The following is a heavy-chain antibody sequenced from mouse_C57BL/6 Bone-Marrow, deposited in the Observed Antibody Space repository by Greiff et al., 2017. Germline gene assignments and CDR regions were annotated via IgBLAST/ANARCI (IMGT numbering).Heavy chain of an antibody. V-gene: IGHV1-19*01. Sequence: DVKLQESGPVLVKPGASVKMSCKASGYTFTDYYMNWVKQSHGKSLEWIGVINPYNGGTSYNQKFKGKATLTVDKSSSTAYMELNSLTSEDSAVYYCAREDDYYGSSYSYWGQGTTLTVSS. D-gene: IGHD1-1*01. CDR2: INPYNGGT. CDR3: AREDDYYGSSYSY. J-gene: IGHJ2*01. CDR1: GYTFTDYY.